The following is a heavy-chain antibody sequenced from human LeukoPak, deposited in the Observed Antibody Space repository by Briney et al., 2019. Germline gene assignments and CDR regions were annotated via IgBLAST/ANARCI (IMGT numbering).Heavy chain of an antibody. CDR1: GGSISSYY. V-gene: IGHV4-59*08. D-gene: IGHD3-22*01. Sequence: SETLSLTCTVSGGSISSYYWSWIRQPPGKGLEWIGYIYYSGSTNYNPSLKSRVTISVDTSKNQFSLKLRSVTAADTAVYFCAGTYYYDSSGYFLFDYWGQGTLVTVSS. CDR2: IYYSGST. J-gene: IGHJ4*02. CDR3: AGTYYYDSSGYFLFDY.